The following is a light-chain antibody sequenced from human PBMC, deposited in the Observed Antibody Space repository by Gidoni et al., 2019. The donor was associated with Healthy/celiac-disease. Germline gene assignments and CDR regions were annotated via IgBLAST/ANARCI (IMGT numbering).Light chain of an antibody. CDR3: MQALQTPLT. CDR1: QSLLHSNGYNY. J-gene: IGKJ4*01. CDR2: LGS. Sequence: DIVMTQSPLSLPGPPGEPASISCRSSQSLLHSNGYNYLDWYLQKPGQSPQLLIDLGSNRASGVPDRFSGSGSGTDFTLKISRVEAEDVGVYYCMQALQTPLTFGGGTKVEIK. V-gene: IGKV2-28*01.